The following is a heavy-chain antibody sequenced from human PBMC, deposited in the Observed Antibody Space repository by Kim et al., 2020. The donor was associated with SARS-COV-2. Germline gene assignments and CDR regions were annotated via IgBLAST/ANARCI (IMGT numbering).Heavy chain of an antibody. CDR1: GGSISSSSYY. V-gene: IGHV4-39*01. CDR3: ARHVGYCSSTSCNAFDI. D-gene: IGHD2-2*01. J-gene: IGHJ3*02. CDR2: IYYSGST. Sequence: SETLSLTCTVSGGSISSSSYYWGWIRQPPGKGLEWIGSIYYSGSTYYNPSLKSRVTISVDTSKNQFSLKLSSVTAADTAVYYCARHVGYCSSTSCNAFDIWGQGTMVTVSS.